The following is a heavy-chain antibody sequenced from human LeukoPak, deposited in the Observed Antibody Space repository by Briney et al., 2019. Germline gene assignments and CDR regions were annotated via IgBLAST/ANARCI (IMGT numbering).Heavy chain of an antibody. V-gene: IGHV3-21*01. J-gene: IGHJ4*02. Sequence: GGSLRLSCAASGFTFSRYSMNWVRQAPGKGLEWVSSISSSSSYIYYADSVKGRFTISRDNAKNSLYLQMNSLRAEDTAVYYCAREGSGYDYNFDYWGQGTLVTVSS. CDR3: AREGSGYDYNFDY. CDR1: GFTFSRYS. CDR2: ISSSSSYI. D-gene: IGHD5-12*01.